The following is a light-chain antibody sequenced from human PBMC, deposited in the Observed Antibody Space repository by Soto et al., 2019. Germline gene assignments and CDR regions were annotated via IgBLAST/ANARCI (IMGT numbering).Light chain of an antibody. V-gene: IGKV3-11*01. CDR3: QQRSNWPLT. Sequence: EIVLTQSPATLSLSPGERATLSCRASQSVSSYLAWYQQKPGQSPRLLIYDVSNRATGIPARFSGSGSGTDFTLTIGSLEPEDFAVYYCQQRSNWPLTFGGGTRVEIK. CDR1: QSVSSY. CDR2: DVS. J-gene: IGKJ4*01.